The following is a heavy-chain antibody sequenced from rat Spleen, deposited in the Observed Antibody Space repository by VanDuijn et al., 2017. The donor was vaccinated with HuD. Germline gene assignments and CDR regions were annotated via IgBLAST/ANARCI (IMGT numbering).Heavy chain of an antibody. CDR1: GFTFSDYY. V-gene: IGHV5-22*01. J-gene: IGHJ2*01. CDR3: TRGGNYDYDH. CDR2: ISYEGSAT. Sequence: EVQLVESGGGLVQPGRSLKLSCVASGFTFSDYYMAWVRQAPKKGLEWVASISYEGSATYYGDSVKGRFTISRENAKNTLYLQMNSLRSDDTATYYCTRGGNYDYDHWGQGLMVTVSS. D-gene: IGHD1-10*01.